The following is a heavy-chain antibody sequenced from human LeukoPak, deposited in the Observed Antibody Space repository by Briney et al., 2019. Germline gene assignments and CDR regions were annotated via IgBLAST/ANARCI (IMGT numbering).Heavy chain of an antibody. CDR3: AKDAYDSSGYSHFDY. CDR1: GFTFSSYG. Sequence: GGSLRLSCAASGFTFSSYGMHWVRQAPGKGLEWVAFIRYDGSNKYYADSVKGRFTISRDNSKNTLYLQMNSLRAEDTAVYYCAKDAYDSSGYSHFDYWGQGTLVTVSS. CDR2: IRYDGSNK. J-gene: IGHJ4*02. D-gene: IGHD3-22*01. V-gene: IGHV3-30*02.